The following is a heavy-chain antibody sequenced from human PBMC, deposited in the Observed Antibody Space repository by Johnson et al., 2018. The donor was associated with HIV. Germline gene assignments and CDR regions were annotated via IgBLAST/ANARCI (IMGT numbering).Heavy chain of an antibody. CDR1: GFTFSSYW. Sequence: VQLVESGGGVVQPGRSLRLSCEASGFTFSSYWMSWVRQAPGKGLEWVANIKQDGSEKYSVDSLKGRFTISRDNAKSTLYLQMNSLRAEDTAVYYCARAGYGDFWYAFDIWGQGTMVTVSS. J-gene: IGHJ3*02. CDR3: ARAGYGDFWYAFDI. CDR2: IKQDGSEK. V-gene: IGHV3-7*01. D-gene: IGHD4-17*01.